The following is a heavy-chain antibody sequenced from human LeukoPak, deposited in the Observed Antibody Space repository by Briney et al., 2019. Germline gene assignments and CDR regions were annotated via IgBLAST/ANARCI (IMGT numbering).Heavy chain of an antibody. CDR2: ISSSSSTM. D-gene: IGHD3-10*01. J-gene: IGHJ4*02. V-gene: IGHV3-48*02. Sequence: PGGSLRLSCAASGFTFSTYAMNWVRQAPGKGLEWVSYISSSSSTMYYADSVKGRFTISRDNAKNSLYLQMNSLRDEDTAVYYCARDFLVLLWFGELPIFDYWGQGTLVTVSS. CDR3: ARDFLVLLWFGELPIFDY. CDR1: GFTFSTYA.